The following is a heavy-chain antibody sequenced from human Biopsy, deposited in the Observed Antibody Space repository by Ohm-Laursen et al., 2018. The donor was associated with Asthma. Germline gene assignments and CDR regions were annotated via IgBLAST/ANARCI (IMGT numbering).Heavy chain of an antibody. V-gene: IGHV1-18*01. D-gene: IGHD3-10*01. J-gene: IGHJ6*02. CDR1: GYTFNSAG. CDR3: ARAVDYSHYYGIDV. Sequence: SVKVSCKTSGYTFNSAGITWMRQAPGQGLEWMGWISVYNGNTKVAQKLQDRVTMITDTSTSTACMELRSLRSDDTAVYFCARAVDYSHYYGIDVWGQGTTVTVS. CDR2: ISVYNGNT.